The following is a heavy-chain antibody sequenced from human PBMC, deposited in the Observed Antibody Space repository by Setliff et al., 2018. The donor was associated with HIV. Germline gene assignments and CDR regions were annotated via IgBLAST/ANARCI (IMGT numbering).Heavy chain of an antibody. CDR2: IYYSGST. Sequence: KPSETLSLTCTVSGGSISSSSYYWGWIRQPPGKGLEWIGSIYYSGSTYYNPSLKSRVTISVDTSKNQFSLKLSSVTAADTAVYYCARLFTYYYDSSGYYSEGNWYFDLWGRGTLVTVSS. V-gene: IGHV4-39*01. D-gene: IGHD3-22*01. CDR1: GGSISSSSYY. CDR3: ARLFTYYYDSSGYYSEGNWYFDL. J-gene: IGHJ2*01.